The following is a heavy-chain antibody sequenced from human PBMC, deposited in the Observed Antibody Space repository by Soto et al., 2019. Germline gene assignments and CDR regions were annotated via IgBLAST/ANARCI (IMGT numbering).Heavy chain of an antibody. J-gene: IGHJ4*02. CDR3: ATLTKYDILTGFYRC. Sequence: GGSLILSCTASGFTVDSNYMSWVRQAPGKGLEWVSVIYSDGSTYYADSVKGRFIISRDNSNNTLYFQMNSLRAEDTAVYYCATLTKYDILTGFYRCWGQGTLVTVSS. CDR1: GFTVDSNY. CDR2: IYSDGST. D-gene: IGHD3-9*01. V-gene: IGHV3-66*01.